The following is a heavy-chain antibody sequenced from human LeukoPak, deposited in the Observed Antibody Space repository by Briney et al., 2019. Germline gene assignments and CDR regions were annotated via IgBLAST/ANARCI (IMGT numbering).Heavy chain of an antibody. Sequence: SETLSLTCTVSGGSISSSSYYWGWIRQPPGKGLEWIGSIYYSGSTYYNPSLKSRVTISVDTSKNQFSLKLSSVTAADTAVYYCARFTHHYYGSGSYQLWYFDLWGRGTLVTVSS. J-gene: IGHJ2*01. V-gene: IGHV4-39*07. CDR2: IYYSGST. CDR1: GGSISSSSYY. D-gene: IGHD3-10*01. CDR3: ARFTHHYYGSGSYQLWYFDL.